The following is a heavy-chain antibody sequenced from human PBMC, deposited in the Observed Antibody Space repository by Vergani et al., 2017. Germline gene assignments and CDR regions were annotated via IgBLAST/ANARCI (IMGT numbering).Heavy chain of an antibody. CDR2: IRNKAYGGTT. D-gene: IGHD5-18*01. CDR3: SRGRGYSFGYSDY. V-gene: IGHV3-49*04. Sequence: EVQLVESGGGLVPPGRSLRLSCAASGFSFGDYAMTWVRQAPGKGLEWVAFIRNKAYGGTTEYAASVKGRFTISRDESKRLAYLQLSGLKTEDTAVYFCSRGRGYSFGYSDYWVQGTLVTVSS. J-gene: IGHJ4*02. CDR1: GFSFGDYA.